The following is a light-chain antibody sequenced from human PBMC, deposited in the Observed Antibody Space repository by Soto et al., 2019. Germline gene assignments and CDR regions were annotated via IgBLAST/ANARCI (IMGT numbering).Light chain of an antibody. CDR1: QDISNY. V-gene: IGKV1-27*01. CDR2: AAI. Sequence: DIQMTQSPSSLSASVGDRVTITCRASQDISNYLAWYQQKPGKVPKLLIYAAITLHSGVPSRFSGSGSGTDFTLTISGLQPEDVANYYCQNYNGAPWTFGQGTKVEIE. CDR3: QNYNGAPWT. J-gene: IGKJ1*01.